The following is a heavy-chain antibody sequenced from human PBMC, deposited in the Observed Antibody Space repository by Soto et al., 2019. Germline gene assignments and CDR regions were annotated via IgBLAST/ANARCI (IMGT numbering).Heavy chain of an antibody. V-gene: IGHV2-5*02. CDR3: ARTPKISSPWGYDY. D-gene: IGHD3-3*02. Sequence: SGPTLVNPTQTLTLTCTYSGFSLSNSGVGVGWIRQPPGKALEWLALIFWDDDKRYSPSLQSRLTITKDTSKNQVVLTMTKMDPVDTATYYCARTPKISSPWGYDYWGQGTLVTVSS. CDR1: GFSLSNSGVG. J-gene: IGHJ4*02. CDR2: IFWDDDK.